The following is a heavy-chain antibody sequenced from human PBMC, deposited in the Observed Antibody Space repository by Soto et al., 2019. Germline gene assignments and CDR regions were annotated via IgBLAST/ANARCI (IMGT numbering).Heavy chain of an antibody. CDR1: GFTFNNYA. CDR3: GKGNSKWGTGDAFDI. D-gene: IGHD7-27*01. CDR2: ISGTGGST. V-gene: IGHV3-23*01. Sequence: EVQLLESGGGVVQPGGSLRLSCAASGFTFNNYALNWVRQAPGKGLEWVSSISGTGGSTFYAGSAKGRFTISRDNSKNSLFLQMTSRRAEDTAVYYCGKGNSKWGTGDAFDIWGPGTIVTVSS. J-gene: IGHJ3*02.